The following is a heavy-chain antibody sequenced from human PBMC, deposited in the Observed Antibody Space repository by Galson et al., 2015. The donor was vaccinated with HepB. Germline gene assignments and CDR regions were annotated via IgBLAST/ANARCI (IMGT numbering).Heavy chain of an antibody. CDR2: ISAYNGDT. CDR1: GYTFISYG. J-gene: IGHJ4*02. Sequence: QSGAEVKKSGASVRVSCKASGYTFISYGISWVRQAPGQGLEWMGWISAYNGDTNYAQKFQGRVTMTTDTSTSTAYMELRSLRSDDTALYYCASGIAAYLDYWGQGTLVTVSS. CDR3: ASGIAAYLDY. V-gene: IGHV1-18*04. D-gene: IGHD6-13*01.